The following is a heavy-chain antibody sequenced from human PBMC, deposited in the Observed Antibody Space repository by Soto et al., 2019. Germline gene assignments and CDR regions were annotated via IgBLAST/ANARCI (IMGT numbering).Heavy chain of an antibody. CDR1: GGSISSSSYY. V-gene: IGHV4-39*01. D-gene: IGHD2-15*01. Sequence: SETLSLTCTVSGGSISSSSYYWGWIRQPPGKGLEWIGSIYYSGSTYYNPSLKSRVTISVDTSKNQFSLKLSSVTAADTAVYYCARHAGRPWVGYCSGGSCHPGYWGQGTLVTVSS. CDR3: ARHAGRPWVGYCSGGSCHPGY. CDR2: IYYSGST. J-gene: IGHJ4*02.